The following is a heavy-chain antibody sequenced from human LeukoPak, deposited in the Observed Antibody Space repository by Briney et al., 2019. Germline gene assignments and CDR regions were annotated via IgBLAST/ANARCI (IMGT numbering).Heavy chain of an antibody. J-gene: IGHJ4*02. CDR1: GFTFSDYY. V-gene: IGHV3-11*01. D-gene: IGHD6-6*01. Sequence: GGSLRLSCAASGFTFSDYYMSWIRQAPGKGLEWVSYISSSGSTIYYADSVKGRFTISRDNAKNSLYLQMNSLRAEDTAVYYCAREEIAARRKPHTYWGQGTLVTVSS. CDR2: ISSSGSTI. CDR3: AREEIAARRKPHTY.